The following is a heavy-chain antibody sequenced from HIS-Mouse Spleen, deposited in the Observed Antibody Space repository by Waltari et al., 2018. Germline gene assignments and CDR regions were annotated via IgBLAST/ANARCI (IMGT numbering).Heavy chain of an antibody. CDR2: IYYSGST. Sequence: QLQLQESGPGLVKPSETLSLTCTVSGGSISSSSYYWGWIRQRLGKWLEWIGSIYYSGSTYYSPCPKSRVTVSVDTSKNQFSLKLSSVTDADTAVYYCAREIPYSSSWYDWYFDLWGRGTLVTVSS. J-gene: IGHJ2*01. CDR1: GGSISSSSYY. V-gene: IGHV4-39*07. CDR3: AREIPYSSSWYDWYFDL. D-gene: IGHD6-13*01.